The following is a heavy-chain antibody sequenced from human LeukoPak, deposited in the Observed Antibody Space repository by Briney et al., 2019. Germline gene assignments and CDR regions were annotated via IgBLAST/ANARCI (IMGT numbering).Heavy chain of an antibody. V-gene: IGHV1-46*01. CDR2: IYPRDGST. CDR3: ARDQEGFDY. J-gene: IGHJ4*02. Sequence: ASVKVSCKASGYIFTSNYIHWVRQAPGQGLEWMGMIYPRDGSTSYAQRFQGRVTVTRDTSTSTVHMELSGLRSEDTAVYYCARDQEGFDYWGQGTQVTVSS. CDR1: GYIFTSNY.